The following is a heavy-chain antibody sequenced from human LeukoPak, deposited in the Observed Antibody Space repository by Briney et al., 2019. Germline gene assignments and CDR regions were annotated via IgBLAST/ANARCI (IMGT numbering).Heavy chain of an antibody. CDR2: ISYDGSNK. CDR3: AKDRGSVAATGRFDY. CDR1: GFTFSSYA. Sequence: PGGSLRLSCAASGFTFSSYAMHWVRQAPGKGLEWVAVISYDGSNKYYADSVKGRFTISRDNSKNTLYLQMNSLRAEDTALYYCAKDRGSVAATGRFDYWGQGTLVTVSS. D-gene: IGHD6-19*01. J-gene: IGHJ4*02. V-gene: IGHV3-30*04.